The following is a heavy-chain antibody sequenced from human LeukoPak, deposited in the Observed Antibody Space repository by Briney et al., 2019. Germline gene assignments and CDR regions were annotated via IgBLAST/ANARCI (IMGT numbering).Heavy chain of an antibody. Sequence: KPSETLSLTCTVSGGSISSSSYYWGWIRQPPGKGLEWIGSIYYSGSTYYNPSLKSRVTISVDTSKNQFSLKLSSVTAADTAVYYCARDQGIAAAAPVDPWGQGTLVTVSS. D-gene: IGHD6-13*01. CDR1: GGSISSSSYY. CDR2: IYYSGST. CDR3: ARDQGIAAAAPVDP. J-gene: IGHJ5*02. V-gene: IGHV4-39*07.